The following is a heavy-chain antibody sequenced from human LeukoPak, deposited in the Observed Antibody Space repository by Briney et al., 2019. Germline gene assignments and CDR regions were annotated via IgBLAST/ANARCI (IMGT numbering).Heavy chain of an antibody. Sequence: GGSLRLSCAASGFTFSNYAMCWVRQAPGKGPEWVSGISSHGTFYADSVEGRFTISRDNSKNTLYLQMNSLRAEDTAVYYCARVDCSSTSCYEFDYWGQGTLVTVSS. J-gene: IGHJ4*02. CDR3: ARVDCSSTSCYEFDY. CDR2: ISSHGT. CDR1: GFTFSNYA. D-gene: IGHD2-2*01. V-gene: IGHV3-23*01.